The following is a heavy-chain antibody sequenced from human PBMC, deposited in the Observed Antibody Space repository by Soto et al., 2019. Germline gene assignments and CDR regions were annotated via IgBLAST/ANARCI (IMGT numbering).Heavy chain of an antibody. CDR3: ARDGDDYGDPYYYYGMDV. CDR2: ISAYNGNT. J-gene: IGHJ6*02. Sequence: QVQLVQSGAEVKKPGASVKVSCKASGYTFTSYGISWVRQAPGQGLEWMGWISAYNGNTNYAQKLQGRVTMTTDTSTSTAYMERRSLRSDDTAVYYCARDGDDYGDPYYYYGMDVWGQGTTVTVSS. V-gene: IGHV1-18*01. D-gene: IGHD4-17*01. CDR1: GYTFTSYG.